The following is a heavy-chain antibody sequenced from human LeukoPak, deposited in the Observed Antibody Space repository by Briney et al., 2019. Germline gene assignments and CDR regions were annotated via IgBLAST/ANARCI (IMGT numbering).Heavy chain of an antibody. V-gene: IGHV4-59*04. CDR1: GGSISNYY. Sequence: SDTLSLTCTVFGGSISNYYLGWIRQAPGKGLEWIGSINYSGNTYYNPSHKSRITISVDKSKNQFSLRLISVTAADTAVYYCARPLGYCNAVSCYGALWYWGQGTLVTVSS. CDR3: ARPLGYCNAVSCYGALWY. J-gene: IGHJ4*02. D-gene: IGHD2-15*01. CDR2: INYSGNT.